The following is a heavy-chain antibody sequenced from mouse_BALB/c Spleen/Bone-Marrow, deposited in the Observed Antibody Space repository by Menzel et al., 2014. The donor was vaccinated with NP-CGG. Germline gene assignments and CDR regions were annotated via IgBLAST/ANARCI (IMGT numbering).Heavy chain of an antibody. J-gene: IGHJ3*01. CDR3: ANYYYGSSLFAY. CDR2: IDPANGNT. Sequence: VQQQQSGAELVKPGASVKLSCTASGFNIKDTYMHWVKQRPEQGLEWIGRIDPANGNTKYDPKFQGKATITADTSSNTAYLQLSSLTSEDTAVYYCANYYYGSSLFAYWGQGTLVTVSA. V-gene: IGHV14-3*02. D-gene: IGHD1-1*01. CDR1: GFNIKDTY.